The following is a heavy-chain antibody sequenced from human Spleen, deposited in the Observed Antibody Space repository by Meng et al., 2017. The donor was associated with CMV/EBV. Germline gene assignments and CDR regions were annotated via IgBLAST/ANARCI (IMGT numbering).Heavy chain of an antibody. CDR3: AKEDDFWSGYYHY. Sequence: GGSLRLSCAGSGFSFSSFAMSWVRQAPGKGLEWVSTISASGVSPYYADSVKGRFTISRDNSRNTLHLQMNSLRAEDTALYYCAKEDDFWSGYYHYWGQGTQVTVSS. D-gene: IGHD3-3*01. J-gene: IGHJ4*02. CDR1: GFSFSSFA. V-gene: IGHV3-23*01. CDR2: ISASGVSP.